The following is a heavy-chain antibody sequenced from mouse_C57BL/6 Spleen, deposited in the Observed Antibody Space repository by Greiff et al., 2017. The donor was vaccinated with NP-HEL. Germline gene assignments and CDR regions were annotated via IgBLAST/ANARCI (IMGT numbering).Heavy chain of an antibody. J-gene: IGHJ2*01. D-gene: IGHD1-1*01. V-gene: IGHV1-52*01. Sequence: VQLQQPGAELVRPGSSVKLSCKASGYTFTSYWMHWVKQRPIQGLEWIGNIDPSDSETHYNQKFKDKATLTVDKSSSTAYMQLSSLTSEDSAVYYCARARIYYYGSSAYYFDYWGQGTTPTVSS. CDR1: GYTFTSYW. CDR2: IDPSDSET. CDR3: ARARIYYYGSSAYYFDY.